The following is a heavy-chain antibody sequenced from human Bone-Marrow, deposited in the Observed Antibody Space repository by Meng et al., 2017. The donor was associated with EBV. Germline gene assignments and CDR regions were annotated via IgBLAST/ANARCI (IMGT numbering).Heavy chain of an antibody. CDR3: VRGLGGHYPTMEY. J-gene: IGHJ4*02. Sequence: HLQAFGPWMENSSGPLSLTCDVFGASNDSSDWWTWVRQAPGKGLEWIGEIHHSGTTNCNPSLESRVTISIDKSDNQFSLKLTSVTAADTAVYYCVRGLGGHYPTMEYWGQGTLVTVSS. V-gene: IGHV4-4*02. CDR2: IHHSGTT. CDR1: GASNDSSDW. D-gene: IGHD3-22*01.